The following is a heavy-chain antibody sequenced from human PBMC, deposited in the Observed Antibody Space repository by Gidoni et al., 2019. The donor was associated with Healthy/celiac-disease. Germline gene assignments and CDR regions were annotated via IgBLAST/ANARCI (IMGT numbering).Heavy chain of an antibody. J-gene: IGHJ4*02. CDR2: IYSGGST. D-gene: IGHD3-3*01. V-gene: IGHV3-53*01. CDR3: ARERYYEFWSGIDY. CDR1: GFTVSRNY. Sequence: EVQLVESGGGLIQPGGSLRLSCAASGFTVSRNYMSWVRQAPGKGLEWVSVIYSGGSTYYADSVKGRFTISRDNSKNTLYLQMNSLRAEDTAVYYCARERYYEFWSGIDYWGQGTLVTVSS.